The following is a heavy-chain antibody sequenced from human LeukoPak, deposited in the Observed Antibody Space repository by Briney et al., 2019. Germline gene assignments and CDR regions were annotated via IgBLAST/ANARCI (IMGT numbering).Heavy chain of an antibody. V-gene: IGHV4-39*01. D-gene: IGHD5-12*01. CDR1: GFSIRSSTYY. CDR2: VYYSGST. Sequence: SETLSLTCAASGFSIRSSTYYWGWIRQPPGKGLDWIGNVYYSGSTYYNPSLKSRVTISVDTSKNQISLKLNFVTAADTAVYYCARQAISGYDPPPFDSWGQGTLVTVSS. CDR3: ARQAISGYDPPPFDS. J-gene: IGHJ4*02.